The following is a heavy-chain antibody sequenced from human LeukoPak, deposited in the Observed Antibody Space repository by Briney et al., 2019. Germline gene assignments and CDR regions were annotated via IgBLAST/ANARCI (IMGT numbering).Heavy chain of an antibody. CDR1: GGAFSSYA. Sequence: SVKVSCKASGGAFSSYAISWVRQAPGQGLEWMGGITPIFGTANYAQKFQGRVTITTDESTSTAYMELSSLRSEDTAVYYCARDLGSYGYLYYFDYWGQGTLVTVSS. CDR2: ITPIFGTA. CDR3: ARDLGSYGYLYYFDY. J-gene: IGHJ4*02. V-gene: IGHV1-69*05. D-gene: IGHD5-18*01.